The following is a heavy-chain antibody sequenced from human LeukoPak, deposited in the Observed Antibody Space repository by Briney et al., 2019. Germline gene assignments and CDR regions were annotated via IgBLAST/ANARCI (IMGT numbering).Heavy chain of an antibody. V-gene: IGHV3-23*01. J-gene: IGHJ4*02. CDR3: SRDRSDNTTWYVGSH. CDR1: GFTFSSYA. Sequence: GGSLRLSCVASGFTFSSYAMSWVRQAPGKGLEWVSAISGSGGSTYHADSVKGRFTISRDNSKNTLYLQMNSLRAEDTAVYYCSRDRSDNTTWYVGSHWGQGILVTVSS. CDR2: ISGSGGST. D-gene: IGHD6-13*01.